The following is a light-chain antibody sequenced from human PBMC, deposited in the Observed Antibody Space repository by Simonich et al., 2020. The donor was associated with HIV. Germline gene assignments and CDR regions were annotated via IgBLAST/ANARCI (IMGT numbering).Light chain of an antibody. CDR3: SSYTTSGTLV. CDR2: DVN. CDR1: SSDVGHYTY. V-gene: IGLV2-14*01. J-gene: IGLJ2*01. Sequence: QSALTQPASVSGSPGQSITISCTGTSSDVGHYTYVSWYQQYPGKAPKLIISDVNERPSGLSTRFSGSKSGNTASLTISGLQAEDEADYYCSSYTTSGTLVFGGGTKVTVL.